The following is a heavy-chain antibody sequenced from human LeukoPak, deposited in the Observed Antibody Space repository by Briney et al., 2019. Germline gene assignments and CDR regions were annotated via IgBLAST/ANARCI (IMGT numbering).Heavy chain of an antibody. J-gene: IGHJ4*02. D-gene: IGHD2-15*01. Sequence: GASVKVSCKASGYTFTGYYMHWVRQAPGQGLEWMGWINPNSGGTNYVQKFQGRVTMTRDTSISAAYMELSRLRSDDTAVYYCARGWARGGWSSPDYWGQGTLVTVSS. V-gene: IGHV1-2*02. CDR2: INPNSGGT. CDR3: ARGWARGGWSSPDY. CDR1: GYTFTGYY.